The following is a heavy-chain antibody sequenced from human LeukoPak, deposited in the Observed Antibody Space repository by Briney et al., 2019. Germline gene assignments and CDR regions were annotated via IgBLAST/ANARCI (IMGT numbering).Heavy chain of an antibody. V-gene: IGHV3-23*01. D-gene: IGHD6-13*01. J-gene: IGHJ4*02. CDR3: ARGGGMRSWYDFDY. Sequence: GGSLRLSCAASGFSFSNYAMSWVRQAPGKGLEWVSAITGSGDITYNADSVKGRFTISRDNSKNTLYLQMNNLRAEDTAVYYCARGGGMRSWYDFDYWGQGILVTVSS. CDR2: ITGSGDIT. CDR1: GFSFSNYA.